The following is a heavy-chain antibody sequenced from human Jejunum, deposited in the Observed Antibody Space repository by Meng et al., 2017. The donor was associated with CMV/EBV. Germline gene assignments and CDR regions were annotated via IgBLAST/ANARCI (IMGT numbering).Heavy chain of an antibody. D-gene: IGHD2-21*01. Sequence: LSFTYAWMSGVRQAPGKGLEWVGRIKSNEDGGTTDYAAPVRGRFIISRDDSKNTLYLQMNSLKNEDTAVYYCATPSCGGNCPSSFDFWGQGTLVTVSS. CDR2: IKSNEDGGTT. V-gene: IGHV3-15*01. CDR3: ATPSCGGNCPSSFDF. CDR1: LSFTYAW. J-gene: IGHJ4*02.